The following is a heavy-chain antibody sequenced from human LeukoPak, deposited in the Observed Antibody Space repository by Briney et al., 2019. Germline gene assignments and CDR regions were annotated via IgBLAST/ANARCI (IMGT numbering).Heavy chain of an antibody. Sequence: GGSLRLSCAASGFTVSSNYMSWVRQAPGEGLEWVSVIYTGGNTYFADSVKGRFTISRDNSKNTLYLQMNNLKAEDTAVYYCARDLWGRGWYLDPWGQGTLVTVSS. CDR3: ARDLWGRGWYLDP. D-gene: IGHD6-19*01. CDR1: GFTVSSNY. CDR2: IYTGGNT. V-gene: IGHV3-53*01. J-gene: IGHJ5*02.